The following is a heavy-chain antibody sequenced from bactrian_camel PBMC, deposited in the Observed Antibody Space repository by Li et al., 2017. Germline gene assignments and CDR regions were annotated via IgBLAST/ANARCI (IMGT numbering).Heavy chain of an antibody. CDR1: GAIDSAAC. CDR3: AAHWGGSCFNAGFAY. J-gene: IGHJ6*01. D-gene: IGHD6*01. CDR2: IDSDGNT. V-gene: IGHV3S53*01. Sequence: VQLVESGGGSVQPGGSLTLSCAVHGAIDSAACVGWARQALGKQREAVATIDSDGNTIYADSVKGRFTISRDNAKNTLYLQMNSLKPEDTAIYYCAAHWGGSCFNAGFAYWGQGTQVTVS.